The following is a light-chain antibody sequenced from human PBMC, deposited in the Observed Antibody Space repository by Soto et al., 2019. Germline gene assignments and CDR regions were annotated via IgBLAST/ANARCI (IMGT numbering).Light chain of an antibody. CDR3: SSYTTSSNYC. Sequence: QSVLTQPASVSGSPGQSITISCTGTSSDIGSYNFVSWYQQLPGKAPKLIIYDVSNRPSGVSNRFSGSKSRKTASLTISGLQAEDETYSYCSSYTTSSNYCFGTGTNSPS. CDR1: SSDIGSYNF. V-gene: IGLV2-14*01. CDR2: DVS. J-gene: IGLJ1*01.